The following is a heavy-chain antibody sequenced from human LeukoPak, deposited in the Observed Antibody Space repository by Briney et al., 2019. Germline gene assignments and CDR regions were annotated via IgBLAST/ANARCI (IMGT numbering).Heavy chain of an antibody. Sequence: PGGSLRLSCAASGFTFSNCVGTWVRQAPGKGLEWVSTINTGDGSTFYADSVKGRFTIFRDNSKNTLYLQMNSLRAEDTAVYYCAKDRLAGIIDYWGQGTLVTVSS. D-gene: IGHD6-19*01. CDR1: GFTFSNCV. CDR3: AKDRLAGIIDY. J-gene: IGHJ4*02. CDR2: INTGDGST. V-gene: IGHV3-23*01.